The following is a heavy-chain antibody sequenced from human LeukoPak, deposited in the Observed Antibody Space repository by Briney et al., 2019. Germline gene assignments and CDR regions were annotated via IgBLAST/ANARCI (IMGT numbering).Heavy chain of an antibody. J-gene: IGHJ6*03. CDR1: GYTFTIYG. Sequence: ASVTVSFKASGYTFTIYGISWVRQAPGQGVERMGWISAYNGNTNYAQKLQGRVTMTTDTSTSTAYMELRSLRSDDTAVYYCAREVNGDYDYYYYYMDVWGKGTTVTVSS. CDR3: AREVNGDYDYYYYYMDV. V-gene: IGHV1-18*01. D-gene: IGHD4-17*01. CDR2: ISAYNGNT.